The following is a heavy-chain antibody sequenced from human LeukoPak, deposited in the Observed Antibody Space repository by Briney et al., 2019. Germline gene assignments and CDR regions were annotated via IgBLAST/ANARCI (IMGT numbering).Heavy chain of an antibody. CDR1: GGSISSYY. D-gene: IGHD4-17*01. J-gene: IGHJ4*02. Sequence: SETLSLTCTVSGGSISSYYWSWIRQPAGKGLEWIGRIYTSGSTNYNPSLKGRVTMSVDTSKNQFPLRLSSVTAADTAVYYCARGGNHGDHFYFESWGQGTLVTVSS. V-gene: IGHV4-4*07. CDR3: ARGGNHGDHFYFES. CDR2: IYTSGST.